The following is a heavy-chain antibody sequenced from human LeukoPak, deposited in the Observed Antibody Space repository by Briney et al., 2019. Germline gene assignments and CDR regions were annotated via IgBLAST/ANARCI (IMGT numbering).Heavy chain of an antibody. V-gene: IGHV3-30*18. CDR1: GYTLTELS. Sequence: SCKVSGYTLTELSMHWVRQAPGKGLEWVALISYDGSIKYYADSVKGRFTISRDNSKNTLYLQMNSLRAEDTAVYYCAKPSYSSSWYLGYFDYWGQGTLVTVSS. CDR2: ISYDGSIK. J-gene: IGHJ4*02. D-gene: IGHD6-13*01. CDR3: AKPSYSSSWYLGYFDY.